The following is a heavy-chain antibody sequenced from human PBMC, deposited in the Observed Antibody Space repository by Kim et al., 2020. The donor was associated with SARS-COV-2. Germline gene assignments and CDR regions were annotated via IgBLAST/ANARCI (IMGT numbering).Heavy chain of an antibody. CDR3: TRGRSCSAGRCYWVFDY. CDR2: TKNKINGHTA. J-gene: IGHJ4*02. Sequence: GGSLRLSCVASGFSFSDHYMDWVRQAPGKGLEWVGRTKNKINGHTAEYAASVKGRFTISRDDSKNSLYLQMNSLKTEDAAVYYCTRGRSCSAGRCYWVFDYWGQGTLVTVSS. D-gene: IGHD2-15*01. V-gene: IGHV3-72*01. CDR1: GFSFSDHY.